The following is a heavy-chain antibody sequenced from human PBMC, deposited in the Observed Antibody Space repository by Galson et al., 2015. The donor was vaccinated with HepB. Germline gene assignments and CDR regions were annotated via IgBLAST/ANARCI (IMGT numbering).Heavy chain of an antibody. J-gene: IGHJ6*02. Sequence: SVKVSCKASGGTFSSYAISWVRQAPGQGLEWMGRIIPILGIANYAQKFQGRVTITADKSTSTAYMELSSLRSEDTAVYYCARYVHQYSSSWYDGYYYYGMDVWGQGTTVTVSS. CDR1: GGTFSSYA. CDR3: ARYVHQYSSSWYDGYYYYGMDV. CDR2: IIPILGIA. D-gene: IGHD6-13*01. V-gene: IGHV1-69*04.